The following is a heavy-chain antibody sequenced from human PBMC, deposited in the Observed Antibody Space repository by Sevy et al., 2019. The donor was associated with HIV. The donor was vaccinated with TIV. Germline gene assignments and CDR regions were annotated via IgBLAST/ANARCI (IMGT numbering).Heavy chain of an antibody. CDR1: GYTFTSYA. V-gene: IGHV1-3*01. D-gene: IGHD3-10*01. J-gene: IGHJ4*02. CDR2: INAGNGNT. Sequence: ASVKVSCKASGYTFTSYAFHWVRQAPGQRLEWMGWINAGNGNTKYSEKFQGRVTITRDTSASTAYMVLGSLRSEDTAVYYCARDYFGSGTFYNGNFFDYWGQGTLVTSPQ. CDR3: ARDYFGSGTFYNGNFFDY.